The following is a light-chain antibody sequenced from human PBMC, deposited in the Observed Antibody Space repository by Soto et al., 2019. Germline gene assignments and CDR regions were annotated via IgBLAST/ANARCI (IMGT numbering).Light chain of an antibody. CDR1: QSLSGN. Sequence: EIIMVQSPATLSVSPGEGATLSCRASQSLSGNLAWYQQKPGQAPRLLIAGSSTRARGIPARFSGGGSGTEFTLTISSLRSEDVAVYFCQQYNEWPRTFGGGTKVDIK. J-gene: IGKJ4*01. CDR3: QQYNEWPRT. CDR2: GSS. V-gene: IGKV3D-15*01.